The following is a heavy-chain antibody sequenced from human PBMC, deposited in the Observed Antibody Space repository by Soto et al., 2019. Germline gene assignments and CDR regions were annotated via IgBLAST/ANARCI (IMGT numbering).Heavy chain of an antibody. CDR2: IKQDGSEK. J-gene: IGHJ5*02. V-gene: IGHV3-7*01. CDR1: GFTFSTYR. Sequence: EVQLVESGGGLVQPGGSLRLSCAASGFTFSTYRMSWVRQAPGKGLECVARIKQDGSEKYYVDSVKGRVSISRDNAKNSRYLQMNSLRADDTAVYYCASALNLDLWGQGTLVTVSS. CDR3: ASALNLDL.